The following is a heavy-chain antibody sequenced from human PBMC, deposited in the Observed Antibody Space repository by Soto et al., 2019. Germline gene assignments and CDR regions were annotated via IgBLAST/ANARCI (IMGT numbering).Heavy chain of an antibody. Sequence: QVQLVQSGAEVKKPGSSVKVSCKASGGSLSNYGISWVRQAPGQGLEWMGAIIPVFGTPNYAQKFQDRVTITADESTTTVYVEVRSLTSEDTAVYYCARGDATKIVVTTYYAMDVWGQGTKVTVSS. V-gene: IGHV1-69*12. D-gene: IGHD3-22*01. J-gene: IGHJ6*02. CDR3: ARGDATKIVVTTYYAMDV. CDR2: IIPVFGTP. CDR1: GGSLSNYG.